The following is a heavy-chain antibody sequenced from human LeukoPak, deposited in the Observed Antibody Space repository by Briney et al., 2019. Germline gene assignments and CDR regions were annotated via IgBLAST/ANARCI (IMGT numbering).Heavy chain of an antibody. D-gene: IGHD5-12*01. J-gene: IGHJ4*02. CDR3: ARGGGRDRGYDSDYFDY. V-gene: IGHV4-59*10. Sequence: SETLSLTCAVYGGSFSGYYWSWIRQPAGKGLEWIGRIYTSGSTNYNPSLKSRVTMSVDTSKNQFSLKLSSVTAADTAVYYCARGGGRDRGYDSDYFDYWGQGTLVTVSS. CDR1: GGSFSGYY. CDR2: IYTSGST.